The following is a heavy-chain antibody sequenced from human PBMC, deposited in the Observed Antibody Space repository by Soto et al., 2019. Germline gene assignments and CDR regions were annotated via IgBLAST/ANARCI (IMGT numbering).Heavy chain of an antibody. V-gene: IGHV4-61*01. Sequence: SETLSLTCTVSGGSVNSGNYYWSWIRQPPGKGLEWIGYVYITTTTNYNPSLKSRVTMSLDTSKNQFSLKLSSVTAADTAVYYCARDRSGDYPSPWFDPWGQGTPVTVSS. CDR1: GGSVNSGNYY. CDR3: ARDRSGDYPSPWFDP. D-gene: IGHD4-17*01. J-gene: IGHJ5*02. CDR2: VYITTTT.